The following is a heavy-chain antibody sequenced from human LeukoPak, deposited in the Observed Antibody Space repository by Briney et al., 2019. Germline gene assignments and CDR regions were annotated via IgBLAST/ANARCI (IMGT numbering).Heavy chain of an antibody. V-gene: IGHV4-59*01. Sequence: SETLSLTCTVSGASISGYYWSWIRQPPGKGLEWIGYIYYSGSTNYNPSLKSRVTISVDTSKNQFSLKLSSVTAAVTAVYYCARGDGYNRYWGQGTLVTVSS. CDR1: GASISGYY. J-gene: IGHJ4*02. CDR2: IYYSGST. D-gene: IGHD5-24*01. CDR3: ARGDGYNRY.